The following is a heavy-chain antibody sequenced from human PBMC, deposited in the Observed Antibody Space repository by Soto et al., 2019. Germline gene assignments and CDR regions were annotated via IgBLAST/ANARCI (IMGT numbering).Heavy chain of an antibody. CDR1: GYTFTSFY. CDR2: INPTGGSA. CDR3: ARAGRATVSLYIFDF. D-gene: IGHD3-10*01. V-gene: IGHV1-46*01. J-gene: IGHJ4*02. Sequence: QVQLVQSGAEVKKPGASLKISCKASGYTFTSFYIHWVRQAPGQGLEWMAIINPTGGSASYAQRFQGRVTVTRDTSTGTVYMEMRSLTSEDTAVYYCARAGRATVSLYIFDFWGQGTQVTVSS.